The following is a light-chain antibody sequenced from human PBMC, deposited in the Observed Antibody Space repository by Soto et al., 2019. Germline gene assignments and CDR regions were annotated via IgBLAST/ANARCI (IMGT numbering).Light chain of an antibody. Sequence: EIVLTQSPATLSLSPGERATLSCRASQSIGSYLAWYQQKPGQAPRLLIYDASARATGIPARFSGSGSGTDFTLTISSLQSEDFAVYYCQQYNNWPRTFGQGTKVDIK. J-gene: IGKJ1*01. CDR3: QQYNNWPRT. CDR1: QSIGSY. V-gene: IGKV3-11*01. CDR2: DAS.